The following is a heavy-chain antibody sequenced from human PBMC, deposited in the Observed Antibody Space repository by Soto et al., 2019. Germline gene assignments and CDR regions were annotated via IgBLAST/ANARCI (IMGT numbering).Heavy chain of an antibody. D-gene: IGHD3-10*01. CDR3: ARDTIIDMVRGVINWFDT. V-gene: IGHV3-21*01. CDR2: ISRSSSYI. Sequence: GGSLRLSCAASGFTFSSYSMNWVRQAPGKGLEWVSSISRSSSYIYYADSVKGRFTISRDNAKNSLYLQMNSLRAEDTAVYYCARDTIIDMVRGVINWFDTWGQGTLVTVSS. J-gene: IGHJ5*02. CDR1: GFTFSSYS.